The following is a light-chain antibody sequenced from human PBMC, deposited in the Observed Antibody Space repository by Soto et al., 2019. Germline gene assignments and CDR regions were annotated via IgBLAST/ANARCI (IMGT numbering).Light chain of an antibody. J-gene: IGLJ1*01. CDR1: SSDVAGYNY. CDR2: EVN. V-gene: IGLV2-8*01. Sequence: QSALTQTPSASGSPGQSVAISCTGTSSDVAGYNYVSWYQQHQGKAPKLMIYEVNKRPSGVPDRFSGSKSGNTASLTVSGLQAEDEADYYCSSYAGSSNVFGTGTKLTVL. CDR3: SSYAGSSNV.